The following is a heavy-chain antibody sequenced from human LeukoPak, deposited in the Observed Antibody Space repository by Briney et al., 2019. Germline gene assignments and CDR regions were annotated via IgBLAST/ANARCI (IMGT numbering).Heavy chain of an antibody. CDR2: IYYSGST. CDR3: ARVCVAAFDY. CDR1: GGSISSRSYY. D-gene: IGHD2-15*01. J-gene: IGHJ4*02. V-gene: IGHV4-39*07. Sequence: SETLSLTCTVSGGSISSRSYYWGWIRQPPGKGLEWIGSIYYSGSTYYNPSLKSRVTISVDTSKNQFSLKLSSVTAADTAVYYCARVCVAAFDYWGQGTLATVSS.